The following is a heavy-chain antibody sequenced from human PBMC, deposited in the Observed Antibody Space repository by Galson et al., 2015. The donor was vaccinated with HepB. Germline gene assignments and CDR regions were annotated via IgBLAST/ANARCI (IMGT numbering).Heavy chain of an antibody. D-gene: IGHD2-21*01. V-gene: IGHV3-53*04. Sequence: SLRLSCAASGFTVSSNYMSWVRQAPGKGLEWVSVIYSGGSTYYTDSVKGRFTISRHNSKNTLYLQMNSLRPEDTAVYYCARVPPAFPRAQYGMDVWGQGTTVTVSS. J-gene: IGHJ6*02. CDR3: ARVPPAFPRAQYGMDV. CDR2: IYSGGST. CDR1: GFTVSSNY.